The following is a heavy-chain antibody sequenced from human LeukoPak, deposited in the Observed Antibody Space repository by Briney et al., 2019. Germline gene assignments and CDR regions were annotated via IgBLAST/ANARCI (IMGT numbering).Heavy chain of an antibody. CDR2: IYYSGST. Sequence: SETLSLTCTVSGGSISSSSYYWGWIRQPPGKGLEWIGYIYYSGSTNYNPSLKSRVTISVDTSKNQFSLKLSSVTAADTAVYYCARANSGYASYFDYWGQGTLVTVSS. J-gene: IGHJ4*02. CDR1: GGSISSSSYY. D-gene: IGHD5-12*01. CDR3: ARANSGYASYFDY. V-gene: IGHV4-61*05.